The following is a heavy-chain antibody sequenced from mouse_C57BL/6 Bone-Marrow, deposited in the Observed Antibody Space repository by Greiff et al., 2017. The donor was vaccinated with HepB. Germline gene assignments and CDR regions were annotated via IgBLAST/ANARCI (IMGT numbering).Heavy chain of an antibody. V-gene: IGHV1-69*01. CDR1: GYTFTSYW. CDR2: IDPSDSYT. D-gene: IGHD1-1*01. J-gene: IGHJ1*03. Sequence: VQLQQPGAELVMPGASVKLSCKASGYTFTSYWMHWVKQRPGQGLEWIGEIDPSDSYTNYNQKFKGKSTLTVDKSSSTAYMQLSSLTSEDSAVYYCARGGDYYGSSYGGYFDVWGTGTTVTVSS. CDR3: ARGGDYYGSSYGGYFDV.